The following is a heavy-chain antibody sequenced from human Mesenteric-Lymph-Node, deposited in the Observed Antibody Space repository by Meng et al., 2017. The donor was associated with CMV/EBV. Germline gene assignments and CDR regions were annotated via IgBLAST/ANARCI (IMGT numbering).Heavy chain of an antibody. V-gene: IGHV4-30-4*08. J-gene: IGHJ3*02. CDR1: GGSISSGNYY. Sequence: SETLSLTCTVSGGSISSGNYYWSWIRQSPGKGLEWIGYIHYSGSTYYNSSLKSRISISLDTTKNQFSLKLSSVTAADTAVYYCARDGSYSSSSYDAFDIWGQGTMVTVSS. CDR3: ARDGSYSSSSYDAFDI. D-gene: IGHD6-6*01. CDR2: IHYSGST.